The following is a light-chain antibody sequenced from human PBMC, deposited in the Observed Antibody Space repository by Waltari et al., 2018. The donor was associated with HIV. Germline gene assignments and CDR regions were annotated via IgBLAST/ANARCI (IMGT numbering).Light chain of an antibody. J-gene: IGLJ3*02. CDR1: GSDLRDYNS. V-gene: IGLV2-14*01. CDR3: TSYISSASPE. CDR2: EDS. Sequence: QSALTQPASVSGSPGQSITISCTGTGSDLRDYNSVSWYQHHPGKAPKVIIYEDSNRPSGVSSRFSGSISGNTASLTISGLQAEDEADYFCTSYISSASPEFGGGTKVTVL.